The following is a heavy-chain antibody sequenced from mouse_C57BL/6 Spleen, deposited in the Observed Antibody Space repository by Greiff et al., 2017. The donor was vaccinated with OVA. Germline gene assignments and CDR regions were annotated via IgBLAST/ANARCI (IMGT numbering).Heavy chain of an antibody. CDR2: IDPSDSYT. CDR3: ASGGSEAY. CDR1: GYTFTSYW. V-gene: IGHV1-50*01. Sequence: QVQLQQPGAELVKPGASVKLSCKASGYTFTSYWMQWVKQRPGQGLEWIGEIDPSDSYTNYNQKFKGKATLTVDTSSSTAYMQLSSLTSEDAAVYYGASGGSEAYWGQGTLVTVSA. J-gene: IGHJ3*01.